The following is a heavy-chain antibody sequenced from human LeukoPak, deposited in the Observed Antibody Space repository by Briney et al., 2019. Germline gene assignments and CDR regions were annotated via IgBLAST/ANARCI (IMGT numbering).Heavy chain of an antibody. V-gene: IGHV3-74*01. CDR3: ARDRGFGYGIDF. CDR1: GFTFRAYW. D-gene: IGHD5-18*01. CDR2: IISDGSIT. J-gene: IGHJ4*02. Sequence: GGSLRPSCAASGFTFRAYWTHWVRQVPGKGLLWVSHIISDGSITDYADSVKGRFPISRDNAKKSLFLQVSSLRDEDTAGYYGARDRGFGYGIDFWGQGTLVTVSS.